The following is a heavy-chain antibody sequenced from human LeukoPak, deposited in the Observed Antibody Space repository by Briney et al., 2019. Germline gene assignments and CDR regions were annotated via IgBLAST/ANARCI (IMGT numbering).Heavy chain of an antibody. J-gene: IGHJ4*02. Sequence: GGSQRLSCAASGFTFSCYTMNWVRQAPGKGLEWVSYISTSSSTIYYADSVKGRFTISRDNAKNSLYLQMNSLRAEDTAVYYCASAYGDYRYYFDYWGQGTLVTVSS. D-gene: IGHD4-17*01. CDR3: ASAYGDYRYYFDY. CDR1: GFTFSCYT. CDR2: ISTSSSTI. V-gene: IGHV3-48*04.